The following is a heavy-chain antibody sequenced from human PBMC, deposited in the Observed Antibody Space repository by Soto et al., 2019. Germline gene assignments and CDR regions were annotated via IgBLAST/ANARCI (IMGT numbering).Heavy chain of an antibody. CDR2: INHSGST. J-gene: IGHJ4*02. V-gene: IGHV4-34*01. Sequence: QVQLQQWGAGLLKPSETLSLTCAVYGGSFSGYYWSWIRQPPGQGLEWIGEINHSGSTNYNPSLKSRVTISVDTSKNQFSLKLSSVTAADTAVYYCARGRFLEWLFNFDYWGQGTLVTVSS. D-gene: IGHD3-3*01. CDR3: ARGRFLEWLFNFDY. CDR1: GGSFSGYY.